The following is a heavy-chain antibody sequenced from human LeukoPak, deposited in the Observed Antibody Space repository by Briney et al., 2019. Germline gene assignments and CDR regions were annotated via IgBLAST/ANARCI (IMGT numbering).Heavy chain of an antibody. CDR1: GFTFNSYT. D-gene: IGHD5-18*01. Sequence: GGSLRLSCAAPGFTFNSYTMHWVRQAPGKGLEWVAVMSSDGNKKFYAEYVKGRFTISRDNSENTLYLETNSLRGEDTAVYYCAKDTAMVANYFDYWGQGTLVTASS. V-gene: IGHV3-30-3*01. CDR3: AKDTAMVANYFDY. J-gene: IGHJ4*02. CDR2: MSSDGNKK.